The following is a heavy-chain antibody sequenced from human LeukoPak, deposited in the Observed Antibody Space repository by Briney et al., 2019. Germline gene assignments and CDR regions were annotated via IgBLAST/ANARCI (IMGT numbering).Heavy chain of an antibody. Sequence: GGSLRLSCAASGFTVSSNYMSWVRQAPGKGLEWVSVIYSGGSTYYADSVKGRFTISRDNSKNTLYLQMNSLRAEDTAVYYCARDTPGGVPAAIPYAFDYWGQGTLVTVSS. CDR2: IYSGGST. CDR3: ARDTPGGVPAAIPYAFDY. D-gene: IGHD2-2*01. CDR1: GFTVSSNY. J-gene: IGHJ4*02. V-gene: IGHV3-66*01.